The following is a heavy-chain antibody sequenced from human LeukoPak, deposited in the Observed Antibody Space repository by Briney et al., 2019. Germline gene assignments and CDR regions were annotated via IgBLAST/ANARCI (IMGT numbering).Heavy chain of an antibody. CDR2: ISGSGGST. CDR1: GSTFSSYA. J-gene: IGHJ6*03. D-gene: IGHD6-13*01. Sequence: PGGSLRLSCAASGSTFSSYAMSWVRQAPGKGLEWVSAISGSGGSTYYADSVKGRFTISRDNSKNTLYLQMNSLRAEDTAVYYCARQLRIASAGTDYLYSYAPRDVTDYYYYYMDVWGKGTTVTVSS. V-gene: IGHV3-23*01. CDR3: ARQLRIASAGTDYLYSYAPRDVTDYYYYYMDV.